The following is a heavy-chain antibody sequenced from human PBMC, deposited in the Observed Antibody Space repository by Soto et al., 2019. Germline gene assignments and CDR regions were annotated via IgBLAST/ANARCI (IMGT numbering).Heavy chain of an antibody. J-gene: IGHJ4*02. D-gene: IGHD6-13*01. V-gene: IGHV3-11*01. CDR3: AREHGGNSGYSSSWFLYYFDY. CDR1: GFTFSDYY. Sequence: QVQLVESGGGLVKPGGSLRLSCAASGFTFSDYYMSWIRQAPGKGLEWVSYISRSGSTIYYADSVKGRFTISRDNAKNSLYLQMNSLRAEDTAVYYCAREHGGNSGYSSSWFLYYFDYWGQGTLVTVSS. CDR2: ISRSGSTI.